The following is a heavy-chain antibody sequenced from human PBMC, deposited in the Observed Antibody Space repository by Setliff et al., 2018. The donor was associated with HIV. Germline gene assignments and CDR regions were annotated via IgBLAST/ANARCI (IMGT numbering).Heavy chain of an antibody. J-gene: IGHJ3*02. V-gene: IGHV1-46*01. CDR3: ARETERWYSSSSGRAFDI. CDR2: INPSGGSS. D-gene: IGHD6-6*01. CDR1: GYTFTSYY. Sequence: VASVKVSCKASGYTFTSYYMNWVRQAPGQGLEWMGIINPSGGSSTYAQKFQGRVTITRNTFISTAYMELSSLRSEDTAVYYCARETERWYSSSSGRAFDIWSQGTVVT.